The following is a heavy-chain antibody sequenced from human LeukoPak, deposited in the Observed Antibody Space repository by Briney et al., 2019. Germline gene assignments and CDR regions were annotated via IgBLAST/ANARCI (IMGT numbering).Heavy chain of an antibody. J-gene: IGHJ6*02. CDR3: ARVMEHDFWSGPNDGNYYYGMDV. CDR2: FDPEDGET. V-gene: IGHV1-24*01. D-gene: IGHD3-3*01. Sequence: ASVKVSCKVSGYTLTELSMHWVRQAPGKGLEWMGGFDPEDGETIYAQKFQGRVTMTEDRSTDTAYMELSSLRSEDTAVYYCARVMEHDFWSGPNDGNYYYGMDVWGQGTTVTVSS. CDR1: GYTLTELS.